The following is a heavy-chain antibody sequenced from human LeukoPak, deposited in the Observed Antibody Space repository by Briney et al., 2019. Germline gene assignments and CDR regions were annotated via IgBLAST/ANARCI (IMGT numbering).Heavy chain of an antibody. CDR3: ATAAGASGNHIFDY. J-gene: IGHJ4*02. D-gene: IGHD1-14*01. CDR2: MYYSGST. CDR1: GGSISSSSYY. Sequence: PSETLSLTCTVSGGSISSSSYYWGWIRQPPGKGLEWIGSMYYSGSTYYNPSLQSRVTISVDTSRNQFSLKLTSVTAADTAVYYCATAAGASGNHIFDYWGQGTLVTVSS. V-gene: IGHV4-39*07.